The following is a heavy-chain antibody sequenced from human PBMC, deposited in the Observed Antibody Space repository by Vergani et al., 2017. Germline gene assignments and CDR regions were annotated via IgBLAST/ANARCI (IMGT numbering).Heavy chain of an antibody. D-gene: IGHD5-12*01. Sequence: EVQLLESGGDLVQPGGSLRLSCAASGFTFNHYAMNWVRQATGKGLVWVSGISGSGGSTYYAGSVKGRFTISRDSSKNTLYLQMNSLSAGDTAVYYCAKANPRNRGYDYLYYYHAMDVWGQGTTVTVSS. V-gene: IGHV3-23*01. CDR3: AKANPRNRGYDYLYYYHAMDV. CDR2: ISGSGGST. CDR1: GFTFNHYA. J-gene: IGHJ6*02.